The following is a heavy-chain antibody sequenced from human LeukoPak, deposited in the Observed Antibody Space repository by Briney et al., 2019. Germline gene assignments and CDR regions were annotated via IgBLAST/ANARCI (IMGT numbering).Heavy chain of an antibody. CDR1: GFTFSSYS. J-gene: IGHJ4*02. V-gene: IGHV3-21*01. CDR3: ARAQEKYQLLLGFDY. D-gene: IGHD2-2*01. CDR2: ISSSSSYI. Sequence: GGSLRLSCAASGFTFSSYSMNWVRQAPGKGLEWVSSISSSSSYIYYADSVKGRFTISRDNAKNSLYLQMNSLRAEDTAVYYCARAQEKYQLLLGFDYWGQGTLVTVSS.